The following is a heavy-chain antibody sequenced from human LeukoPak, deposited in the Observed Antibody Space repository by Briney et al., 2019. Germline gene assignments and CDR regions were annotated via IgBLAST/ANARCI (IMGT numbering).Heavy chain of an antibody. CDR3: AKGGQQWPYYFDY. Sequence: GGSLRLSCAASGFTFSGYAMSWVRQAPGKGLEWVSAISGSGGSTYYADSVKGRFTISRDNSKNTLYLQTNSLRAEDTAVYYCAKGGQQWPYYFDYWGQGTLVTVSS. J-gene: IGHJ4*02. CDR2: ISGSGGST. D-gene: IGHD6-19*01. CDR1: GFTFSGYA. V-gene: IGHV3-23*01.